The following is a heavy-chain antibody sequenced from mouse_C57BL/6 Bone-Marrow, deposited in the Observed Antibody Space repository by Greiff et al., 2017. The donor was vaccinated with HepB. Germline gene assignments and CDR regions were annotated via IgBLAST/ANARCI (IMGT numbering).Heavy chain of an antibody. V-gene: IGHV1-50*01. CDR3: ARYPLRY. CDR2: IDPSDSYT. CDR1: GYTFTSYW. Sequence: VKLQQPGAELVKPGASVKLSCKASGYTFTSYWMQWVKQRPGQGLEWIGEIDPSDSYTNYNQKFKGKATLTVDTSSSTAYMQLSSLTSEDSAVYYCARYPLRYWGQGTTLTVSS. J-gene: IGHJ2*01. D-gene: IGHD1-1*01.